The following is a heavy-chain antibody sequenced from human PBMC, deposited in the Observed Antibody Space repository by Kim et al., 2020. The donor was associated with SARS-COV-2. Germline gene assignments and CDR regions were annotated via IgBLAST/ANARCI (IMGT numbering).Heavy chain of an antibody. CDR3: ARRGAGTRLIQLVGSSVYYGMDV. V-gene: IGHV5-10-1*01. Sequence: GESLKISCKGSGYSFTSYWISWVRQMPGKGLEWMGRIDPSDSYTNYSPSFQGNVTISADKSISTAYLQWSSLKASDTAMYYCARRGAGTRLIQLVGSSVYYGMDVWGQETTVTVSS. CDR1: GYSFTSYW. J-gene: IGHJ6*02. D-gene: IGHD6-13*01. CDR2: IDPSDSYT.